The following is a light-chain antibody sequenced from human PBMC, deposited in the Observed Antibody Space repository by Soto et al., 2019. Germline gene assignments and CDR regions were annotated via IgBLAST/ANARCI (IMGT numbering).Light chain of an antibody. CDR2: SNN. J-gene: IGLJ2*01. CDR3: AAWDDSLNAVL. V-gene: IGLV1-44*01. CDR1: NSNIGSNV. Sequence: QSVLTQPPSASETPGQRVTISCSGSNSNIGSNVVNWYQQLPGTAPKLLIFSNNQRPSGVPDRFSGSKSGTSASLAISGLQSEDEADYFCAAWDDSLNAVLFGGGTQLTVL.